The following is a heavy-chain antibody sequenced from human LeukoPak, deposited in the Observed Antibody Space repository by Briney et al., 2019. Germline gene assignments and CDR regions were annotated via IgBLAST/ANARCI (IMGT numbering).Heavy chain of an antibody. CDR3: ARGIRHSTGYCYFDY. J-gene: IGHJ4*02. D-gene: IGHD3-22*01. V-gene: IGHV3-72*01. Sequence: PGGSLRLSCAASGFSFSTYAMHWVRQAPGKGLEWVGRSRNKADSYSTEYAASVKGRFTISRDDSKNSLYLQMNSLKTEDTAVYYCARGIRHSTGYCYFDYWGQGTLVTVSS. CDR2: SRNKADSYST. CDR1: GFSFSTYA.